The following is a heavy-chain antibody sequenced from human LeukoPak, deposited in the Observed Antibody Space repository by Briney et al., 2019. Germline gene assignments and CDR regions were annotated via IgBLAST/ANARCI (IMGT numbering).Heavy chain of an antibody. CDR2: IYPGDPDT. D-gene: IGHD3-10*01. V-gene: IGHV5-51*01. CDR3: ARSWFGELFGDWFDP. J-gene: IGHJ5*02. Sequence: GESLKISCKGSGYRFTSYWIGWVRQMPGKGLEWMGIIYPGDPDTRYSPSFQGQVTISADKSISTAYLQWSSLKASDTAMYYCARSWFGELFGDWFDPWGQGTLVTVSS. CDR1: GYRFTSYW.